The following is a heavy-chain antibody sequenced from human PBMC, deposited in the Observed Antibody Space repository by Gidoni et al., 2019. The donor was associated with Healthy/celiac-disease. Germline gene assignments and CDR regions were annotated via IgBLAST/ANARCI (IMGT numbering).Heavy chain of an antibody. V-gene: IGHV3-30-3*01. CDR2: ISYDGSNK. D-gene: IGHD3-10*01. CDR3: ARDRTYYYGSGSVPGYYYYGMDV. CDR1: GFTFSSYA. J-gene: IGHJ6*02. Sequence: QVQLVESGGGVVQPGRSLRLSCAASGFTFSSYAMHWARQAPGKGLEWVAVISYDGSNKYYADSVKGRFTISRDNSKNTLYLQMNSLRAEDTAVYYCARDRTYYYGSGSVPGYYYYGMDVWGQGTTVTVSS.